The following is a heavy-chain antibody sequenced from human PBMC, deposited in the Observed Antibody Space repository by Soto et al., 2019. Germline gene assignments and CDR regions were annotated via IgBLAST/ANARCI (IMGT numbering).Heavy chain of an antibody. V-gene: IGHV3-21*01. Sequence: EVQLVESGGGLVKPGGSLRLSCAASGFTFSSYSMNWVRQAPGKGLEWVSSISSTSTYIYYADSVKGRFTISRDNAKNSLYLQMNSLRAEDTAVNYCARDHSSSSVDYWGQGTLVTVSS. CDR2: ISSTSTYI. CDR3: ARDHSSSSVDY. D-gene: IGHD6-6*01. J-gene: IGHJ4*02. CDR1: GFTFSSYS.